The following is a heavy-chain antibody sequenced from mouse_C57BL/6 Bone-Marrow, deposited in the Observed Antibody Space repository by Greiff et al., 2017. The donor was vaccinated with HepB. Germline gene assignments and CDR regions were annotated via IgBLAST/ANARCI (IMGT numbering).Heavy chain of an antibody. Sequence: EVQGVESGGGLVKPGGSLKLSCAASGFTFSSYAMSWVRQTPEKRLEWVATISDGGSYTYYPDNVKGRFTISRDNAKNNLYLQMSHLKSEDTAMYYCARLLFWYFDVWGTGTTVTVSS. CDR3: ARLLFWYFDV. CDR1: GFTFSSYA. CDR2: ISDGGSYT. J-gene: IGHJ1*03. V-gene: IGHV5-4*01.